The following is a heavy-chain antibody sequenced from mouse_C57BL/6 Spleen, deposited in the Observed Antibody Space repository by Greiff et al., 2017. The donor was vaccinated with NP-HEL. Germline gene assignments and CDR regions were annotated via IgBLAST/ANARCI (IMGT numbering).Heavy chain of an antibody. CDR3: AKRTYYSNYAMDY. J-gene: IGHJ4*01. D-gene: IGHD2-5*01. Sequence: VKLVESGPGLVQPSQSLSITCTVSGFSLTSYGVHWVRQSPGKGLEWLGVIWRGGSTDYNAAFMSRLSITKDNSKSQVFFKMNSLQADDTAIYYCAKRTYYSNYAMDYWGQGTSVTVSS. CDR2: IWRGGST. V-gene: IGHV2-5*01. CDR1: GFSLTSYG.